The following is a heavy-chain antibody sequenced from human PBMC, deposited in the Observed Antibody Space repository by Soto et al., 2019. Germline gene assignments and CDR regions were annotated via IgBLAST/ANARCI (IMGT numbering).Heavy chain of an antibody. V-gene: IGHV1-2*04. Sequence: ASVKVSCKASGYTFTGYYMHWVRQAPGQGLEWMGWIFSYSVVTIYAQNFQGWVTMTRDTSISTVYLELSRLRSDDTVVFYCARGGVYYDYIWGSYRYIHYYYMDVWGKGTTVTV. D-gene: IGHD3-16*02. CDR2: IFSYSVVT. J-gene: IGHJ6*03. CDR3: ARGGVYYDYIWGSYRYIHYYYMDV. CDR1: GYTFTGYY.